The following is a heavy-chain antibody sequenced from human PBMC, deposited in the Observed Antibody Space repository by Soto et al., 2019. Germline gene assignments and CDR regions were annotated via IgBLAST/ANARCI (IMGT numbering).Heavy chain of an antibody. CDR3: ARDRVAGTGMYYYYGMDV. CDR2: INPNSGGT. V-gene: IGHV1-2*02. J-gene: IGHJ6*02. D-gene: IGHD6-19*01. CDR1: GYTFTGYY. Sequence: GASVKVSCKASGYTFTGYYMHWVRQAHGQGLEWMGWINPNSGGTNYAQKFQGRVAMTRDTSISTAYMELSRLRSDDTAVYYCARDRVAGTGMYYYYGMDVWGQGTTVTVSS.